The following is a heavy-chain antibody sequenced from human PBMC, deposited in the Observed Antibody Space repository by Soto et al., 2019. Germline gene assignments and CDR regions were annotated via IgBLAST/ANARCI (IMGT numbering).Heavy chain of an antibody. J-gene: IGHJ4*02. CDR2: IYYSGST. CDR1: GDSISSGGYY. D-gene: IGHD2-21*01. V-gene: IGHV4-30-2*01. CDR3: ARGNVVAIDY. Sequence: SETLSLTCTVSGDSISSGGYYWSWIRQQPGKGLEWIGYIYYSGSTYYNPSLKSRVTISVDRSKNQFSLKLSSVTAADTAVYYCARGNVVAIDYWGQGTLVTVSS.